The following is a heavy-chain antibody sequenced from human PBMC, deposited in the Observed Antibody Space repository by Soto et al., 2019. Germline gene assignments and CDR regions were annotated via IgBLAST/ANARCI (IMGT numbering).Heavy chain of an antibody. J-gene: IGHJ5*02. V-gene: IGHV4-31*03. Sequence: SETLTVTCTVSGEAIATGAFYWSWIRLQSGKGPEWIGSIFYAGDTYYNPSLKSRVEISLDGSQNQFSLNLRSVTAADTAVYYCAREGDYRTWFEPWGPGPLVTVSS. CDR3: AREGDYRTWFEP. D-gene: IGHD4-17*01. CDR1: GEAIATGAFY. CDR2: IFYAGDT.